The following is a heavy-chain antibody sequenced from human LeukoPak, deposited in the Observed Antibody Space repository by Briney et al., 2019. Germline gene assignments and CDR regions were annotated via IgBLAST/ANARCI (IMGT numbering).Heavy chain of an antibody. CDR3: ARGRYYYGSGSYQGDY. CDR1: GGSFSGYY. V-gene: IGHV4-34*01. Sequence: PSETLSLTCAVYGGSFSGYYWSWIRQPPGKGLEWIGEINHSGSTNYNPSLKSRVTISVDTSKNQFSLKLSSVTAADTAVYYCARGRYYYGSGSYQGDYWGQGTLVTVSS. D-gene: IGHD3-10*01. J-gene: IGHJ4*02. CDR2: INHSGST.